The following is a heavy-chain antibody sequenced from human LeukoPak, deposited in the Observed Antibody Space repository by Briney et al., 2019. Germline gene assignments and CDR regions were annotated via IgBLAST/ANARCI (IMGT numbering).Heavy chain of an antibody. CDR3: ASPPVPQAAAITPGYFYYYMDV. CDR1: GFTFSSYG. V-gene: IGHV3-30*02. J-gene: IGHJ6*03. Sequence: GGSLRLSCAASGFTFSSYGMHWVRQAPGKGLEWVAFIRYDGSNKYYADSVKGRFTISRDNSKNTLYLQMNSLRAEDTAVYYCASPPVPQAAAITPGYFYYYMDVWGKGTTVTVSS. CDR2: IRYDGSNK. D-gene: IGHD6-13*01.